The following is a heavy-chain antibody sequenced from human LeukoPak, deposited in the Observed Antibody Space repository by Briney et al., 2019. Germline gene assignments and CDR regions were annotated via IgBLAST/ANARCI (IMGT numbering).Heavy chain of an antibody. J-gene: IGHJ4*02. V-gene: IGHV1-46*01. D-gene: IGHD5-12*01. CDR3: ARRWLRDPSFDY. CDR2: INPSGGST. Sequence: ASVKVSCKASGYTFTSYYMRWVRQAPGQGLEWMGIINPSGGSTSYAQKFQGRVTMTRDTSTSTVYMELSSLRSEDTAVYYCARRWLRDPSFDYWGQGTLVTVSS. CDR1: GYTFTSYY.